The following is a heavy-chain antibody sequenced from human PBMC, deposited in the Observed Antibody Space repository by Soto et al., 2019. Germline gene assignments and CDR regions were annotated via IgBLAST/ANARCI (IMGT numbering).Heavy chain of an antibody. V-gene: IGHV5-51*01. CDR2: IYPGDSDT. CDR3: ARQSADFWSGLYYYYYGMDV. CDR1: GYSFTRYW. D-gene: IGHD3-3*01. Sequence: GESLKISCTGSGYSFTRYWIGWVRQMPGKGLEWMGIIYPGDSDTRYSPSFQGQVTISADKSISTAYLQWSSLKASDTAMYYCARQSADFWSGLYYYYYGMDVWGQGTTVTVS. J-gene: IGHJ6*02.